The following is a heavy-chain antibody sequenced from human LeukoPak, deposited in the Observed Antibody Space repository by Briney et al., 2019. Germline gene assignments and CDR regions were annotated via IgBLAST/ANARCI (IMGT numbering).Heavy chain of an antibody. CDR3: AKADDTVDTNFGS. D-gene: IGHD5-18*01. CDR1: GFTFSTYA. J-gene: IGHJ4*02. Sequence: GGSLRLSCAASGFTFSTYAMSWVRQAPGKGLEWVSPIRGNGGRTDYADSVGGRFTTSTDNSQNTLYLHMYSLRAQDTAAYYCAKADDTVDTNFGSWGRGNLVTVSS. V-gene: IGHV3-23*01. CDR2: IRGNGGRT.